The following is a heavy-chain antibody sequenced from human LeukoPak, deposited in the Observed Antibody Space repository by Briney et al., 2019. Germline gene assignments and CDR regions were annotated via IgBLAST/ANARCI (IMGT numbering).Heavy chain of an antibody. CDR2: INPNSGGT. J-gene: IGHJ4*02. CDR1: GYTFTGYY. V-gene: IGHV1-2*02. D-gene: IGHD3-22*01. Sequence: ASVKVSCKASGYTFTGYYMHWVRQAPGQGLEWMGWINPNSGGTNYAQKFQGRVTMTRDTSISTAYMELSRLRSDDTAVYYCARVNPRGYDSPFRYFDYWGQGTLVTVSS. CDR3: ARVNPRGYDSPFRYFDY.